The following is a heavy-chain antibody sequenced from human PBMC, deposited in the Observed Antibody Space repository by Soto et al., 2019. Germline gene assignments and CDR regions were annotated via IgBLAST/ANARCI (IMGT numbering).Heavy chain of an antibody. CDR3: ARDASVGPTDFYY. Sequence: QVHLVESGGGVVQPWGSLRLSCAASGFTFIHFGFHWVRQAPCKGLEWVAVIWSGGQNAYNGDSVKGRFTISRDDSKNTVYLQMDSLRAEETAIYYCARDASVGPTDFYYWGQGALVTVSS. D-gene: IGHD1-26*01. CDR1: GFTFIHFG. J-gene: IGHJ4*02. V-gene: IGHV3-33*01. CDR2: IWSGGQNA.